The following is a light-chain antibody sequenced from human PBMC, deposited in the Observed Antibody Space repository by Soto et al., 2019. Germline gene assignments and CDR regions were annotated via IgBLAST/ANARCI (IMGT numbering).Light chain of an antibody. CDR1: QSVSNY. V-gene: IGKV3-20*01. J-gene: IGKJ1*01. Sequence: EIVLTQSPGTLSLSPGERATLSCRASQSVSNYLAWYQQKPGQAPRLLIYGASSRATVIPDRFSGSGSGTDFTLTIRRLEPEEFAVYYSQQYGGSPQTFGQGTNVEIK. CDR2: GAS. CDR3: QQYGGSPQT.